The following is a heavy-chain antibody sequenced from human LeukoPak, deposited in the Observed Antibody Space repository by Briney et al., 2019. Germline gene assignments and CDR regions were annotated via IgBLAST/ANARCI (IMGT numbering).Heavy chain of an antibody. CDR3: ARGYDSSGYYPYYFVY. V-gene: IGHV4-30-2*01. CDR2: IYHSGST. D-gene: IGHD3-22*01. CDR1: GGSISSGGYS. J-gene: IGHJ4*02. Sequence: SETLSLTCAVSGGSISSGGYSWSWIRQPPGKGLEWIGYIYHSGSTYYNPSLKSRVTISVDRSKNQFSLKPSSVTAADTAVYYCARGYDSSGYYPYYFVYWGQGTLVTVSS.